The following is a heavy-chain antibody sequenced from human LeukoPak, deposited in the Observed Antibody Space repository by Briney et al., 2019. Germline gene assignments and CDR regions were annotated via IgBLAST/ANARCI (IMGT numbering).Heavy chain of an antibody. CDR2: IRARAGPT. CDR1: GFTFADYA. J-gene: IGHJ4*02. D-gene: IGHD2-15*01. V-gene: IGHV3-23*01. CDR3: AKDPHSFLSPVVVDFDQ. Sequence: GGSLRLSCAASGFTFADYAMNWFRQAPGKGLEWVSAIRARAGPTYYGDSVKGRFAVSRDNSKNTLYLQMNSLRAEDTAVYYCAKDPHSFLSPVVVDFDQWGQGTLVIVSS.